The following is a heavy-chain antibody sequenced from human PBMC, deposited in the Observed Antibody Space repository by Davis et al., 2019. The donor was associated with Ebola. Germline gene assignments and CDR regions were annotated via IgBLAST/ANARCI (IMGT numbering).Heavy chain of an antibody. CDR1: GYTFTGYY. CDR2: INPNSGGT. J-gene: IGHJ3*02. V-gene: IGHV1-2*02. D-gene: IGHD3-22*01. CDR3: ARDRFHYYDSSGYYLGAFDI. Sequence: ASVKVSCKASGYTFTGYYMHWVRQAPGQGLEWMGWINPNSGGTNYAQKFQGRVTMTRDTSISTAYMELSRLRSDDTAVYYCARDRFHYYDSSGYYLGAFDIWGQGTMVTVSS.